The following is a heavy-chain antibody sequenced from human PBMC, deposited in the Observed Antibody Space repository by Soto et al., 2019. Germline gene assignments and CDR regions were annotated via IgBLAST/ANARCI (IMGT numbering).Heavy chain of an antibody. V-gene: IGHV4-39*07. Sequence: SETLSLTCIVSGGSISSSSYSWAWIRQPPGKGLEWIGEINHSGSTNYNPSLKSRVTISVDTSKNQFSLKLSSVTAADTAVYYCARPAVKGSRAFDIWGQGTMVTVS. CDR2: INHSGST. CDR3: ARPAVKGSRAFDI. D-gene: IGHD3-10*01. J-gene: IGHJ3*02. CDR1: GGSISSSSYS.